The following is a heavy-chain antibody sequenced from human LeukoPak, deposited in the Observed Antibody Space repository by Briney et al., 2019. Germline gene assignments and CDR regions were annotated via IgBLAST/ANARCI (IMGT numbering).Heavy chain of an antibody. Sequence: PSETLSLTCTASGVSISGYYWSWIRQPAGRGLEWVGRIYTSGSTNYNPSLKSRVTISVDRSENQFSLTLSSVTAADTAVYYCARRGCSGWFDCWGQGTLVTVSS. CDR2: IYTSGST. V-gene: IGHV4-4*07. CDR1: GVSISGYY. D-gene: IGHD6-19*01. J-gene: IGHJ4*02. CDR3: ARRGCSGWFDC.